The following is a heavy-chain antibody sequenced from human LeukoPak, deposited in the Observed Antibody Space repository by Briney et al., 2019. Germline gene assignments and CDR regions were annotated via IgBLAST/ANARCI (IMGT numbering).Heavy chain of an antibody. CDR2: ISAYNGNT. CDR1: GYTFTSYG. CDR3: ARGGRWELPRPYAFDI. J-gene: IGHJ3*02. V-gene: IGHV1-18*01. D-gene: IGHD1-26*01. Sequence: ASVKVPCKASGYTFTSYGISWVRQAPGQGLEWMGWISAYNGNTNYAQKLQGRVTMTTDTSTSTAYMELRSLRSDDTAAYYCARGGRWELPRPYAFDIWGQGTMVTVSS.